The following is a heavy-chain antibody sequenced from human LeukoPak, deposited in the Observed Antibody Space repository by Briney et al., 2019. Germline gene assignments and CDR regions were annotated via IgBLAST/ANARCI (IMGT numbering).Heavy chain of an antibody. Sequence: GGSLRLSCVASGYTLSSYALHWVRQAPGKGLEYVSAISSNGRTTFYANSVKGRFTISRDNSKNTLYLQMGSLRAEDTAVYYCARVSGWYWFDQWGQGTLVTVSS. CDR3: ARVSGWYWFDQ. CDR1: GYTLSSYA. V-gene: IGHV3-64*01. J-gene: IGHJ5*02. CDR2: ISSNGRTT. D-gene: IGHD6-19*01.